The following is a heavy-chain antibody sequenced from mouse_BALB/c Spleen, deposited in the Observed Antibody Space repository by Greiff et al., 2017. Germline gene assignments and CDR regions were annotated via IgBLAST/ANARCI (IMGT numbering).Heavy chain of an antibody. J-gene: IGHJ2*01. V-gene: IGHV1-4*01. CDR2: INPSSGYT. Sequence: QVQLKQSGAELARPGASVKMSCKASGYTFTSYTMHWVKQRPGQGLEWIGYINPSSGYTNYNQKFKDKATLTADKSSSTAYMQLSSLTSEDSAVYYCARKTTGIYFDYWGQGTTLTVSS. CDR1: GYTFTSYT. D-gene: IGHD1-1*01. CDR3: ARKTTGIYFDY.